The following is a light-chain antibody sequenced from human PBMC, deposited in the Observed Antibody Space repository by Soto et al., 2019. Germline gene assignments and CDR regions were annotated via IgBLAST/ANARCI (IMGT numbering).Light chain of an antibody. V-gene: IGKV1-5*03. J-gene: IGKJ1*01. CDR1: RSISKC. CDR3: NHYNSDAEA. CDR2: KAS. Sequence: DIQMTQSPSTLSASVGDRVTITCRASRSISKCLAWYQHRXVKATNRLMSKASKLDTWVPSNIRGNRSGTDFTLTTSRLQPDDFASYYRNHYNSDAEASGQRAKV.